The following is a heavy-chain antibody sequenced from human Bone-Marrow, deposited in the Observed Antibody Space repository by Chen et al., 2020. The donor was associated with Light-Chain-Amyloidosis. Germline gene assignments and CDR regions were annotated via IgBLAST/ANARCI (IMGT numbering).Heavy chain of an antibody. V-gene: IGHV4-34*01. CDR1: FSGYY. CDR3: XSTYGYVWGSYRPSPYFDY. J-gene: IGHJ4*02. CDR2: INHSGST. Sequence: FSGYYWSWIRQPPGKGLEWIGEINHSGSTNYNPSLKSRVTISVDTSXXXXXXXLXXXXXXXXXXXXXXSTYGYVWGSYRPSPYFDYWGQGTLVTVSS. D-gene: IGHD3-16*02.